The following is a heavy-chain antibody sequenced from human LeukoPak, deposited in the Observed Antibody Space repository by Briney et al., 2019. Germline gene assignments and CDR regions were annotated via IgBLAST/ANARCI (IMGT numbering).Heavy chain of an antibody. CDR1: GGSFTDYY. J-gene: IGHJ4*02. CDR2: INHSGNT. Sequence: SETLSLTCAVSGGSFTDYYWNWIRQSPGKGLKWIGEINHSGNTEFNPSLESRVTISVDTSKGQFSLKLNSMTAADTAVYWCASRASKRPLGYWGQGTLVTVSS. D-gene: IGHD3-16*01. CDR3: ASRASKRPLGY. V-gene: IGHV4-34*01.